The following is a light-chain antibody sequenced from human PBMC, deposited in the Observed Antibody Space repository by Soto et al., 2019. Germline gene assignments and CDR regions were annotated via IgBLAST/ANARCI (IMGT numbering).Light chain of an antibody. Sequence: EVVLTQSPGTLSLSPGERATLSCRASQSVADSYLAWYQQKPGRAPRLLFYAATRRATGIPARFSGSGSGTEFTLTISSLQSEDFAVYYCQQYNNWPPYTFGQGTRLEIK. V-gene: IGKV3-15*01. CDR3: QQYNNWPPYT. J-gene: IGKJ5*01. CDR1: QSVADSY. CDR2: AAT.